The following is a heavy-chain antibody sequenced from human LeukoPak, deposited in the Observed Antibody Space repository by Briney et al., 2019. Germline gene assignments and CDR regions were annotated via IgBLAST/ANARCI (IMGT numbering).Heavy chain of an antibody. CDR3: ARSGYSSGWLFDY. D-gene: IGHD6-19*01. V-gene: IGHV4-38-2*01. J-gene: IGHJ4*02. CDR2: IYHSGST. CDR1: GYSMSSGYY. Sequence: SETLSLTCAVSGYSMSSGYYWGWIRHPPGEGLEWIGSIYHSGSTYYNPSLKSRVTISVDTSKNQFSLKLSSVTAADTAVYYCARSGYSSGWLFDYWGQGTLVTVSS.